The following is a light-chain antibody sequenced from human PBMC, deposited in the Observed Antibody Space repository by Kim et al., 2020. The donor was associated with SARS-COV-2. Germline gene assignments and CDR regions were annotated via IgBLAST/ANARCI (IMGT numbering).Light chain of an antibody. J-gene: IGLJ7*01. Sequence: APGKTARSTCGRNNIGSKSVHWYQQKPGQAPVLFMHYDRDLPAGIPERFSDSTSGNTATLTISRVEAGDEADYYFQVWDSSSDHRVFGGVTQLTVL. CDR3: QVWDSSSDHRV. CDR1: NIGSKS. V-gene: IGLV3-21*04. CDR2: YDR.